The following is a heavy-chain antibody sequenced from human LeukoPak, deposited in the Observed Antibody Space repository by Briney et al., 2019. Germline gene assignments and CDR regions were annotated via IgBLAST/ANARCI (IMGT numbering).Heavy chain of an antibody. CDR3: ARGTNAFDI. J-gene: IGHJ3*02. V-gene: IGHV3-20*04. CDR1: GFPFTIYA. Sequence: GGSLRLSCAASGFPFTIYAMSWVRQAPGKGLEWVSGINWNGGSTGYADSVKGRFTISRDNAKNSLYLQMNSLRAEDTALYYCARGTNAFDIWGQGTMVTVSS. CDR2: INWNGGST.